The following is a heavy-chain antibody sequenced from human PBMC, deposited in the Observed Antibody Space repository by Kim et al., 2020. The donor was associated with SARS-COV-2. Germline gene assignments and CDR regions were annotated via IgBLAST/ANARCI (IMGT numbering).Heavy chain of an antibody. CDR2: IKSRSDGGTG. CDR3: TTVSMR. V-gene: IGHV3-15*01. D-gene: IGHD3-16*01. J-gene: IGHJ4*02. CDR1: GIPFSNAW. Sequence: GGSLRLSCAVSGIPFSNAWFNWVRQAPGKGLEGVGRIKSRSDGGTGDLAAPVKGRFAISRDDSKNMLYLVMNSLRTDDSGVYYCTTVSMRWGKGTLVTVS.